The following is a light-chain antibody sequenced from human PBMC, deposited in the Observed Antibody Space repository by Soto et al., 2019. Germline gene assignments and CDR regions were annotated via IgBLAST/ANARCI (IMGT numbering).Light chain of an antibody. V-gene: IGKV1-5*01. CDR1: QSISSW. CDR3: QQYNSYSWT. Sequence: DIQMTQSPSTLSASVGDSFPITCRASQSISSWLAWYQQKPGKAPKLLIYDASSLESGVPSRFSGSGSGTEFTLTISSLQPDDFATYYCQQYNSYSWTFGQGTKVDIK. CDR2: DAS. J-gene: IGKJ1*01.